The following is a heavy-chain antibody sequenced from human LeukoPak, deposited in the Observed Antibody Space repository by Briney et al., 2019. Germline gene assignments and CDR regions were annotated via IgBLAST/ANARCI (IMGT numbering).Heavy chain of an antibody. J-gene: IGHJ5*02. Sequence: GESLKISCKTSGYDFSTKWIGWVRQMPGKGLEWMGIIYPTDSITRYSPSFRGQVTISVDTSISTAYLHWSSLKASDTAIYYCARLAPDYADYWLDPWGQGTLVTVSS. CDR2: IYPTDSIT. V-gene: IGHV5-51*01. D-gene: IGHD4-17*01. CDR3: ARLAPDYADYWLDP. CDR1: GYDFSTKW.